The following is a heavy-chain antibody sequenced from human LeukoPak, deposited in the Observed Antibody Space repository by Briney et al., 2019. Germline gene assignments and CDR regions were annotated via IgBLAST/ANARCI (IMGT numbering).Heavy chain of an antibody. J-gene: IGHJ4*02. V-gene: IGHV3-21*01. CDR1: GFTFSSYS. CDR2: ISSSSSYI. D-gene: IGHD4/OR15-4a*01. Sequence: PGGSLRLSCAASGFTFSSYSMNWVRQAPGKGLEWVSSISSSSSYIYYADSVKGRFTISRDNAKNSLYLQMNSLRAEDTAVYYCARDGHRANDYVDYWGQGTLVTVSS. CDR3: ARDGHRANDYVDY.